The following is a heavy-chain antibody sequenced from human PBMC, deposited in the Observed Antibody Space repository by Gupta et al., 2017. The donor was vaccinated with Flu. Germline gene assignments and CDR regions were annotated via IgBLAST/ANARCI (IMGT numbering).Heavy chain of an antibody. D-gene: IGHD6-13*01. Sequence: SYGMHWVRQAPGKGLEWLAVISYDGSKIYYADSVKGRFTISRDNSKNTLYLQMNSLRIEDTAVYYCAKDREYSRPRYFDHWGQGTLVTVSS. V-gene: IGHV3-30*18. J-gene: IGHJ1*01. CDR1: SYG. CDR2: ISYDGSKI. CDR3: AKDREYSRPRYFDH.